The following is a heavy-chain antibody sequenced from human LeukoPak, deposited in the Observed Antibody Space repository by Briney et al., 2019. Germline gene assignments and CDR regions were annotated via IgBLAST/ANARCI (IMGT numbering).Heavy chain of an antibody. CDR1: GGSISSVC. CDR2: ICYSGNT. J-gene: IGHJ4*02. D-gene: IGHD5-18*01. CDR3: ARLGKEVTYRAYYFDY. Sequence: SSETLSLTCTVSGGSISSVCWSWIRQPPGKGLKYIGYICYSGNTNYNPSLKRRVTISKDTSENQFSLMLSYLTAADTAVYYCARLGKEVTYRAYYFDYWGQGTLVTVSS. V-gene: IGHV4-59*08.